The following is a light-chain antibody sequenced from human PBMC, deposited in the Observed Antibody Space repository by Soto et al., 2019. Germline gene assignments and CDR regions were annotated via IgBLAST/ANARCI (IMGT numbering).Light chain of an antibody. CDR2: DVS. CDR1: SSDVGGYNY. Sequence: QSVLTQPASVSGSPGQSITISCTGTSSDVGGYNYVSWYQQHPGKAPKLMIYDVSNRPSGVSNRFSGSKSGNTASLTISGLQAEDEADYYCNSYTSRSSSTYVFGTRTKVTVL. V-gene: IGLV2-14*01. J-gene: IGLJ1*01. CDR3: NSYTSRSSSTYV.